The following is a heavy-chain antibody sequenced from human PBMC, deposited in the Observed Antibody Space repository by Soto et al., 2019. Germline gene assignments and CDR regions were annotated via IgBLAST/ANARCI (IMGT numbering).Heavy chain of an antibody. Sequence: XSVKVSCKASVYTFTSYGISWVRQAPGQGLEWMGWISAYNGNTNYAQKLQGRVTMTTDTSTSTDYMELRSLRSDDTAVYYCARVRDYYDASGYYHRYYFDYWGQGTLVTVSS. CDR2: ISAYNGNT. CDR1: VYTFTSYG. D-gene: IGHD3-22*01. J-gene: IGHJ4*02. V-gene: IGHV1-18*04. CDR3: ARVRDYYDASGYYHRYYFDY.